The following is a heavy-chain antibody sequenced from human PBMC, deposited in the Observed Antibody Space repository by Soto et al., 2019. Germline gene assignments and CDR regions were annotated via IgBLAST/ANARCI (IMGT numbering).Heavy chain of an antibody. J-gene: IGHJ4*02. CDR2: ISSSSSYI. CDR3: ARDSEYYDFWSGHDY. CDR1: GFTFSSYS. Sequence: PGGSLRLSCAASGFTFSSYSMNWVRQAPGKGLEWVSSISSSSSYIYYADSVKGRFTISRDNAKNSLYLQMNSLRAEDTAVYYCARDSEYYDFWSGHDYWGQGTLVTVSS. V-gene: IGHV3-21*01. D-gene: IGHD3-3*01.